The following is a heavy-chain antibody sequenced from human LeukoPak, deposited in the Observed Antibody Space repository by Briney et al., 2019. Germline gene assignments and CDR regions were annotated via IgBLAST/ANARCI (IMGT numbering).Heavy chain of an antibody. J-gene: IGHJ4*02. CDR1: GFTFSSYE. CDR3: ARGYESSGWRY. V-gene: IGHV3-48*03. D-gene: IGHD3-22*01. Sequence: GGSLRLSCAASGFTFSSYEMNWVRQAPGKGLEWVSYISSSGSTIYYADSVKGRFSISRDNTKNSLYLQMNSLRAEDTAVYYCARGYESSGWRYWGQGTLVSVSS. CDR2: ISSSGSTI.